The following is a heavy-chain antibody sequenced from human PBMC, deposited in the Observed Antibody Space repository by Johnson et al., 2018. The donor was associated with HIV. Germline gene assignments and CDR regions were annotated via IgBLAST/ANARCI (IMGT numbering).Heavy chain of an antibody. V-gene: IGHV3-66*01. D-gene: IGHD2-15*01. J-gene: IGHJ3*02. Sequence: VQLVESGGGLVQPGGSLRLSCAASGFSVSTYYMSWVRQAPGRGLEWVSVLFSGGTTYYADSVKGRFTISRDNSKNTLFLQMNSLRAEDTAVYYCARGWSGAFDIWGQGTMVTVSS. CDR3: ARGWSGAFDI. CDR1: GFSVSTYY. CDR2: LFSGGTT.